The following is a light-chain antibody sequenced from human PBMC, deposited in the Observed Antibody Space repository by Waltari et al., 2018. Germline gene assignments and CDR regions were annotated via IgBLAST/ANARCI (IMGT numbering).Light chain of an antibody. CDR2: DVN. CDR1: SSDVGRYKF. V-gene: IGLV2-14*03. Sequence: QSALTQPASVSGSPGQSITVSCTGTSSDVGRYKFVSWYQHHPGKTPKLMIYDVNNRPSGVSDRFSGSMSGNTASLTISGLQAEDEADYYCASYTSSSTYMVFGGGTNLTVL. J-gene: IGLJ2*01. CDR3: ASYTSSSTYMV.